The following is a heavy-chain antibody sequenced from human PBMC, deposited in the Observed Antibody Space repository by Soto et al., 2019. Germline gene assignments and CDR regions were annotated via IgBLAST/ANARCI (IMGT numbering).Heavy chain of an antibody. V-gene: IGHV5-10-1*01. J-gene: IGHJ4*02. Sequence: PGESLKISCKTSGYTFSGHWISWVRQVPGKGLQWMGNIDPSDSYINYNPAFRGHVTFSVDKSSSTAYLHWRSLGPSDTTIYHCARHGAAIWLGYWGQGTLVTVSS. CDR1: GYTFSGHW. D-gene: IGHD6-19*01. CDR2: IDPSDSYI. CDR3: ARHGAAIWLGY.